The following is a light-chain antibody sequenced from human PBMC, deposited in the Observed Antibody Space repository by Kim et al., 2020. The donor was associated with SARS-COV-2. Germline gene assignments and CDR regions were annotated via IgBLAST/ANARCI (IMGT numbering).Light chain of an antibody. CDR2: GAS. CDR3: QQYNNWPRVT. CDR1: QSVSSN. J-gene: IGKJ4*01. Sequence: SPGERATLSCRASQSVSSNLAWYQQNPGQAPRLLIYGASTRATGIPARFSGSGSGTEFTLTISSLQSEDFAVYYCQQYNNWPRVTFGGGTKVDIK. V-gene: IGKV3-15*01.